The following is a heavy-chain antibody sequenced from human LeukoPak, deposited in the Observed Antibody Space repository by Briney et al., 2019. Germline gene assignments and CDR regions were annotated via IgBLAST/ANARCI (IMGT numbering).Heavy chain of an antibody. CDR1: GGSFSGYY. V-gene: IGHV4-34*01. D-gene: IGHD2-21*02. Sequence: SETLSLTCAVYGGSFSGYYWSWIRQPPGKGLEWIGEINHSGSTNHNPSLKSRVTISVDTSKNQFSLKLSSVTAADTAVYYCARYCGGDCPYYYYYMDVWGKGTTVTISS. CDR2: INHSGST. CDR3: ARYCGGDCPYYYYYMDV. J-gene: IGHJ6*03.